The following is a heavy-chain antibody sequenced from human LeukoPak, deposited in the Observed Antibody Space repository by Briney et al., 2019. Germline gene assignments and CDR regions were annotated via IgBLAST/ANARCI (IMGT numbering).Heavy chain of an antibody. CDR2: ITRSGSTI. CDR1: GSIFSVYY. V-gene: IGHV3-11*01. CDR3: ATSQTVNGVEAMRFDP. Sequence: GASLRLSCAASGSIFSVYYMSWISQDPGKGLEWISYITRSGSTIYYAGSVRGRFTISRDDAKNSLYLQINSLRAEDTAVYYCATSQTVNGVEAMRFDPWGQGTLVIVSS. J-gene: IGHJ5*02. D-gene: IGHD2-21*02.